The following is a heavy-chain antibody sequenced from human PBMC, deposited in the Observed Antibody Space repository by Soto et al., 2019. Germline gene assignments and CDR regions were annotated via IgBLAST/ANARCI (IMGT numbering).Heavy chain of an antibody. D-gene: IGHD1-7*01. CDR2: ISYDGSNK. CDR1: GFTFSSYA. CDR3: ARGLNWNYGYYYYGMDV. V-gene: IGHV3-30-3*01. J-gene: IGHJ6*02. Sequence: QVQLVESGGGVVQPGRSLRLSCAASGFTFSSYAMHWVRQAPGKGLEWVAVISYDGSNKYYADSVKGRFTISRDNSKNTLSLQMNSLRPEDTAVYYCARGLNWNYGYYYYGMDVWGQGTTVTVSS.